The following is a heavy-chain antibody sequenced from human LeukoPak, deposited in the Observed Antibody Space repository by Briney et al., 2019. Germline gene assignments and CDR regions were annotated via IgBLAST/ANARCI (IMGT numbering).Heavy chain of an antibody. V-gene: IGHV4-31*03. Sequence: SQTLSLTCTVSGGSISSGGYYWSWIRQHPGKGLEWIGYIYYSGSTYYNPSLKSRVTISVDTSKNQFSLKLSSVTAADTAVYYCARDKWRWLRRNWYFDLWGRGTLVTVSS. CDR2: IYYSGST. J-gene: IGHJ2*01. CDR3: ARDKWRWLRRNWYFDL. D-gene: IGHD5-12*01. CDR1: GGSISSGGYY.